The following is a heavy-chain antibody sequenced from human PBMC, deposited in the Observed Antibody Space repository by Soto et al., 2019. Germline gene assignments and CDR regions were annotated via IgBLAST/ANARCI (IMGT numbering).Heavy chain of an antibody. V-gene: IGHV3-23*01. CDR1: GFTFSSFA. CDR3: AKSPPPVWFGESMYYFDS. J-gene: IGHJ4*02. CDR2: ISGTGGST. Sequence: DVHLLESGGGLVQPGGSLRLSCAASGFTFSSFALSWFRQAPGKGLEWLASISGTGGSTSYADPVKGRFTISRDKYRNTLHLQRNSLRADDTAVYFCAKSPPPVWFGESMYYFDSWGQGTLVTVSS. D-gene: IGHD3-10*01.